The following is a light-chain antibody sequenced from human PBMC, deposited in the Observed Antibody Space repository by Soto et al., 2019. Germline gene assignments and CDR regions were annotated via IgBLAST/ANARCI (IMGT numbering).Light chain of an antibody. CDR1: SRDVGGYNY. CDR2: DVS. V-gene: IGLV2-14*01. J-gene: IGLJ1*01. Sequence: QSALTQPASVSGSPGQSITISCTGTSRDVGGYNYVSWYQQHPGKAPKLMIFDVSNRPSGVSIRFSGSKSGNTASLTISGLQAEDEADYYCSSYRSSSTLHVFGTGTKVTVL. CDR3: SSYRSSSTLHV.